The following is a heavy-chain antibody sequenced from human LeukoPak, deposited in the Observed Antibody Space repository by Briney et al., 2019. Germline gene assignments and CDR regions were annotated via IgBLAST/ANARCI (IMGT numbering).Heavy chain of an antibody. CDR3: AKDPAYYDSSGSP. J-gene: IGHJ5*02. D-gene: IGHD3-22*01. Sequence: GGSLRLSCAASGFTFSSYWMTWVRQAPGKGLEWVANIKEDGSEKYYVDSVKGRFTISRDNAKNSLYLQMNSLRAEDTAVYYCAKDPAYYDSSGSPWGQGTLVTVSS. V-gene: IGHV3-7*03. CDR2: IKEDGSEK. CDR1: GFTFSSYW.